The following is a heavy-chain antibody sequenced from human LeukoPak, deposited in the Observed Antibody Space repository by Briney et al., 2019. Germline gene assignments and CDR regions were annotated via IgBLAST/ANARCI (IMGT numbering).Heavy chain of an antibody. D-gene: IGHD4-17*01. CDR1: GGSISSSSYY. CDR2: IYYSGST. J-gene: IGHJ4*02. V-gene: IGHV4-39*01. CDR3: ARLKMTTVTLPGY. Sequence: PSETLSFTCTVSGGSISSSSYYWGWIRQPPGKGLEWIGSIYYSGSTYYNPSLQSRVTISVDTSKNQFSLKLSSVTAADTAVYYCARLKMTTVTLPGYWGQGTLVTVSS.